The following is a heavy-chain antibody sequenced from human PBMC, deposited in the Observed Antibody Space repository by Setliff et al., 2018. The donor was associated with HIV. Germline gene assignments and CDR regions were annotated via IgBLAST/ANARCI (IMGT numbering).Heavy chain of an antibody. Sequence: ASVKVSCKASGSTFSRYGLHWVRQAPGQRLEWMGWINAGNGKTKYSQKFQSRVTITRDTSARKAYMELSSLRSEDTAVYYCAREGGGYSGVYFNFPFDSWGQGTLVTSPQ. D-gene: IGHD1-26*01. CDR1: GSTFSRYG. J-gene: IGHJ4*02. CDR3: AREGGGYSGVYFNFPFDS. V-gene: IGHV1-3*01. CDR2: INAGNGKT.